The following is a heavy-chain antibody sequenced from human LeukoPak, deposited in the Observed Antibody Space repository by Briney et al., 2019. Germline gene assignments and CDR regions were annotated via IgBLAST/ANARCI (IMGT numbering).Heavy chain of an antibody. V-gene: IGHV3-30*02. CDR1: GFTFSSCG. CDR3: AKASSVDYDDPGPLYFDS. D-gene: IGHD4-17*01. Sequence: PGESLRLSCAASGFTFSSCGMHWGRQPPPKGLEGGAFIRYDGSNKYYADSVKGRVTISGDTSKDTLYLQMNTLRAEDTAMYYCAKASSVDYDDPGPLYFDSWGQGTPVTVSS. J-gene: IGHJ4*02. CDR2: IRYDGSNK.